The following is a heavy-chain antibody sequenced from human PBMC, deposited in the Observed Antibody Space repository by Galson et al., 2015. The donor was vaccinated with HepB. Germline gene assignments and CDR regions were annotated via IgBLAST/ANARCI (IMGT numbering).Heavy chain of an antibody. CDR3: ARGHHSTVTKSDY. J-gene: IGHJ4*02. CDR2: ISSSSSYI. Sequence: SLRLSCAASGFTFSSYSMNWVRQAPGKGLEWVSSISSSSSYIYYADSVKGRFTISRDNAKNSLYLQMNSLRAEDTAVYYCARGHHSTVTKSDYWGQGTLVTVSS. V-gene: IGHV3-21*01. D-gene: IGHD4-17*01. CDR1: GFTFSSYS.